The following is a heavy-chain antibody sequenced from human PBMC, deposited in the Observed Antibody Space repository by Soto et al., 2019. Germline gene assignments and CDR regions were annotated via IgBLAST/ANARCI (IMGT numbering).Heavy chain of an antibody. V-gene: IGHV3-30*18. D-gene: IGHD6-19*01. CDR1: GFTFSSYG. Sequence: GGSLRLSCAASGFTFSSYGMHWVRQAPGKGLEWVAVITYDGSNKYYADSVKGRFTISRDNSKNTLYLQMNSLRAEDTVVYYCAKGRSQWQHFGSAFDIWGQGTMVTVSS. CDR3: AKGRSQWQHFGSAFDI. CDR2: ITYDGSNK. J-gene: IGHJ3*02.